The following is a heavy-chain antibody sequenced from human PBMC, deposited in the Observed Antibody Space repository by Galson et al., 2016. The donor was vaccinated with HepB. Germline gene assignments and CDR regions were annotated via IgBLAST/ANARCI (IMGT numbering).Heavy chain of an antibody. Sequence: ETLSLTCAVYDGSFGSFSGYYWNWIRQPPGKGLEWIGEINHSGSTNYNPPLKSRVTISVDKSKNQFSLKLSSVTAADTAVYYCARVRKVWGTGLWFGDSLDPWGQRTLVTVSS. V-gene: IGHV4-34*01. CDR3: ARVRKVWGTGLWFGDSLDP. CDR2: INHSGST. D-gene: IGHD3-10*01. CDR1: DGSFGSFSGYY. J-gene: IGHJ5*02.